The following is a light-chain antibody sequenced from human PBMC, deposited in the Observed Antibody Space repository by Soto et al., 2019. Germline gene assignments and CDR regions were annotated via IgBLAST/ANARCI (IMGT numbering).Light chain of an antibody. CDR2: QNS. J-gene: IGLJ2*01. V-gene: IGLV3-1*01. Sequence: SYELTQPPSVSVSPGQTASITCSGDKLGDKYACWYQQKPGQSPVLVIYQNSKRPSGIPGRFSGSNSGNTATLTISATQDMDEAYYYCQAWDSSTVVFGGGTKLTVL. CDR1: KLGDKY. CDR3: QAWDSSTVV.